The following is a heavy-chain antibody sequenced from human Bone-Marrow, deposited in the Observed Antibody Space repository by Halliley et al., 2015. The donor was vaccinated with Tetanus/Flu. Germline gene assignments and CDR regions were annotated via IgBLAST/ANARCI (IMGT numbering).Heavy chain of an antibody. D-gene: IGHD3-22*01. J-gene: IGHJ5*02. CDR1: GYSFSDYW. CDR2: IYPRDSEI. Sequence: QLVQSGAEAKKSGESLKISCKGSGYSFSDYWIGWVRQMSGKGLEWMGIIYPRDSEITYSPSFRGHVTISVDKSISTAFLQWTSLGASDPAMYYCAGGVGSGARSGYFYNAASWGQGTLVTVAS. V-gene: IGHV5-51*03. CDR3: AGGVGSGARSGYFYNAAS.